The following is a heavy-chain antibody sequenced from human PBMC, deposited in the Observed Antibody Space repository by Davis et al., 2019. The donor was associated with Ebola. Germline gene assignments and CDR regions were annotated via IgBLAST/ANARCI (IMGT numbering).Heavy chain of an antibody. CDR1: GGTFSSYA. J-gene: IGHJ6*02. D-gene: IGHD4-17*01. CDR3: ERGAVTTHYYYYYGMDV. CDR2: IIPILGIA. Sequence: AASVKVSCKASGGTFSSYAISWVRQAPGQGLEWMGGIIPILGIANYAQKFQGRVTITADKSTSTAYMELSSLRSEDTAVYYCERGAVTTHYYYYYGMDVWGQGTTVTVSS. V-gene: IGHV1-69*10.